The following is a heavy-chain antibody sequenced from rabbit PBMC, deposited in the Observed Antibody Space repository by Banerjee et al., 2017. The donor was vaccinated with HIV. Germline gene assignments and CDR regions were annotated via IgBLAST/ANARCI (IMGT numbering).Heavy chain of an antibody. CDR2: IYTSTNST. CDR3: ARDLAGVIGWNFGL. Sequence: QQQLEESGGGLVKPGGTLTLTCKASGIEFTSYYYMGWVRQDPGKGLELIACIYTSTNSTWYANWVNGRFTISSSTSLNSVDLKMTSLTAADTATYFCARDLAGVIGWNFGLWGPGTLVTVS. V-gene: IGHV1S43*01. J-gene: IGHJ4*01. CDR1: GIEFTSYYY. D-gene: IGHD4-1*01.